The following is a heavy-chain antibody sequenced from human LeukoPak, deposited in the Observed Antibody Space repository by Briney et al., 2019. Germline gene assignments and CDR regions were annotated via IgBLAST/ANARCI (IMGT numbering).Heavy chain of an antibody. CDR2: IYPGDSDT. CDR1: GYSFSTYW. J-gene: IGHJ4*02. V-gene: IGHV5-51*01. CDR3: ARQLHSGFDLFDY. D-gene: IGHD5-12*01. Sequence: GESLKISCKGSGYSFSTYWIGWVRQMPGKGLEWMGFIYPGDSDTRYSPSFRGQVTMSVDNSISTAYLQWSDLKASDTAIYYCARQLHSGFDLFDYWGQGTLVTVSS.